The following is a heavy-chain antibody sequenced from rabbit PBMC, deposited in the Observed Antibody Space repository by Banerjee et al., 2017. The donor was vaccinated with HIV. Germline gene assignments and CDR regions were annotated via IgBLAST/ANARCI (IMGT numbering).Heavy chain of an antibody. CDR1: GFDFSTYY. Sequence: QLVQSWGGLVQPGGSLKASCKASGFDFSTYYMSWVRQAPGKGLEWIGTIYAGNGRTYYASWVNGRFTVSSDNAQNTVDLQMNSLTAADTATYFCARYISYRYLDLWGPGTLVTVS. CDR2: IYAGNGRT. CDR3: ARYISYRYLDL. J-gene: IGHJ4*01. V-gene: IGHV1S7*01. D-gene: IGHD5-1*01.